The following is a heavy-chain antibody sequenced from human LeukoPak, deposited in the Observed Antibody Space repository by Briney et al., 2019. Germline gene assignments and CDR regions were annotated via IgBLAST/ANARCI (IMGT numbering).Heavy chain of an antibody. D-gene: IGHD3-22*01. Sequence: ASVTVSCKASGYTFTSYYMHWVGQAPGQGLEWMGWINPNSGGTNYTQKVQGRVTMTRDTSISTAYMELSRLRSDDTAVYYCARDSGMDYYDSSGYYYVLLRNWGQGTLITVSS. J-gene: IGHJ4*02. V-gene: IGHV1-2*02. CDR1: GYTFTSYY. CDR3: ARDSGMDYYDSSGYYYVLLRN. CDR2: INPNSGGT.